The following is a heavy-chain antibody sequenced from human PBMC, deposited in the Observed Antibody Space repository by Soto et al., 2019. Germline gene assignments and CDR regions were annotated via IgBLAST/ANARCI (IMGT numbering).Heavy chain of an antibody. V-gene: IGHV4-31*11. Sequence: SETLSLTCAVSGGSIVNNGYCWTWIRQHPGKGLEWIGTNNNRADTYYNPSLKSRLTISLDTSQNHFSLRLNTLRAEDTAVYYCARGFRSPPDYWGQGTLVTVSS. CDR2: NNNRADT. J-gene: IGHJ4*02. CDR1: GGSIVNNGYC. CDR3: ARGFRSPPDY.